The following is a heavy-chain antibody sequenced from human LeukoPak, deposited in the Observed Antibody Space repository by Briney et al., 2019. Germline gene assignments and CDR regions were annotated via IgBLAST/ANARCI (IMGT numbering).Heavy chain of an antibody. CDR2: ISGSGGST. CDR3: AKDLGNWNSGTPGSY. J-gene: IGHJ4*02. Sequence: GGSLRLSCAASGFTASTYYMNWVRQAPGKGLEWVSAISGSGGSTYYADSVKGRFTISRDNSKNTLYLQMNSLRAEDTAVYYCAKDLGNWNSGTPGSYWGQGTLVTVSS. D-gene: IGHD1-7*01. V-gene: IGHV3-23*01. CDR1: GFTASTYY.